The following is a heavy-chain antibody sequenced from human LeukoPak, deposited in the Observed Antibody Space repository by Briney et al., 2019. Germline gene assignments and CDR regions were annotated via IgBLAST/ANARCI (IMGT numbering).Heavy chain of an antibody. CDR3: ATLGVDDYSREKWFDP. D-gene: IGHD4-11*01. Sequence: PSETLSLTCTVAGGSISSSTYCGGWIRQPRGKGLDWIGSIYYRGNTYYNPSLTSRVTISVDTSKNQFFLKVTSVTAADTAVYYCATLGVDDYSREKWFDPWGQGTLVTVSS. CDR2: IYYRGNT. CDR1: GGSISSSTYC. V-gene: IGHV4-39*01. J-gene: IGHJ5*02.